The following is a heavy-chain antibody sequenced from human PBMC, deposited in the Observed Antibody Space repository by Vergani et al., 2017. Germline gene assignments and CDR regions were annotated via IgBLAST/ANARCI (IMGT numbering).Heavy chain of an antibody. V-gene: IGHV4-59*01. Sequence: QLQLQESGPGLVKPSETLSLTCTVSGGSISSYYWSWIRPPPGKGLEWIGYIYYSGSTNYNPSLKSRVTISVDTSKNQFSLKLSAVTAADTAVYYCARDYYGSGSPLDWGQGTLVTVSS. CDR2: IYYSGST. CDR3: ARDYYGSGSPLD. D-gene: IGHD3-10*01. J-gene: IGHJ4*02. CDR1: GGSISSYY.